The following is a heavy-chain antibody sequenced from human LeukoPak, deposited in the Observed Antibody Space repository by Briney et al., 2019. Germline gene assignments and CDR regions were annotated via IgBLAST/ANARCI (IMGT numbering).Heavy chain of an antibody. V-gene: IGHV1-46*01. Sequence: YMXWVRQAPGQGVEWMGIINPSGGSTSYAQKFHGRLTLTRHTSTSTVYMELSSLRSEDTAVYYCAREARVVDYYYGMDVWGQGTTVTVSS. D-gene: IGHD2-15*01. CDR2: INPSGGST. J-gene: IGHJ6*02. CDR1: Y. CDR3: AREARVVDYYYGMDV.